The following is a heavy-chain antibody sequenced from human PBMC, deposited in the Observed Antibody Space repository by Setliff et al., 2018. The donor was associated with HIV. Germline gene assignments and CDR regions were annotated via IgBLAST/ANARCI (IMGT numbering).Heavy chain of an antibody. Sequence: SETLSLTCTASGDSVSSGAYYWSWIRQLPGKGLEYIGYISYRGTTYYNPSLKNRVTISLDKSENQFSLRLSSVAAADTAVYYCARVKIVDTATITGLFYYHYIDVWGKGTTVTVSS. V-gene: IGHV4-31*03. CDR2: ISYRGTT. CDR1: GDSVSSGAYY. D-gene: IGHD5-18*01. CDR3: ARVKIVDTATITGLFYYHYIDV. J-gene: IGHJ6*03.